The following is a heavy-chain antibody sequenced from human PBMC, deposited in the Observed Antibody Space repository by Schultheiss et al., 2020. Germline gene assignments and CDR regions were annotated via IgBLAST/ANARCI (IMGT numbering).Heavy chain of an antibody. CDR2: IYYSGST. D-gene: IGHD3-22*01. V-gene: IGHV4-59*08. J-gene: IGHJ3*02. CDR1: GGSISSYY. Sequence: SQTLSLTCTVSGGSISSYYWSWIRQPAGKGLEWIGYIYYSGSTNYNPSLKSRVTISVDTSKNQFSLKLSSVTAADTAVYYCARRDDSSDDAFDIWGQGTMVTVSS. CDR3: ARRDDSSDDAFDI.